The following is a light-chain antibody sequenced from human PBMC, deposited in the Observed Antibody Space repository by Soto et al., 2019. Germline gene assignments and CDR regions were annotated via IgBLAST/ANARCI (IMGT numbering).Light chain of an antibody. CDR1: QSISTW. J-gene: IGKJ4*01. Sequence: EIQMTQSPSSVSASVGDRVTITCRASQSISTWLAWYQHKPGKAPKLLMYAASTLQSGVPSRFSSSGSGTDFTLTISSLQHEDVVTYYYYQANSFPLTFGGGTKVEIK. CDR3: YQANSFPLT. V-gene: IGKV1-12*01. CDR2: AAS.